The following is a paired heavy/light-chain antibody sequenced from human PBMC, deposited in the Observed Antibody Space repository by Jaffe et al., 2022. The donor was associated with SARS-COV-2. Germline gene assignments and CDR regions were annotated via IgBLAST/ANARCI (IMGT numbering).Light chain of an antibody. V-gene: IGKV3-20*01. J-gene: IGKJ5*01. CDR2: GAS. CDR3: QQYGSSPST. Sequence: EIVLTQSPGTLSLSPGERATLSCRASQSVSSSYLAWYQQKPDQAPRLLIYGASSRATGIPDRFSGSGSGTDFTLTISRLDPEDFAVYYCQQYGSSPSTFGQGTRLESK. CDR1: QSVSSSY.
Heavy chain of an antibody. Sequence: EVQVVESGGGLVQPGGSLRLSCAASGFSFSDYAMTWVRQAPGKGMEWVSGISGNGGHTFYADSVKGRFTISRDNSKNTLYLQMDSLRAEDTAVYFCAKSGKHCTRTTCYTTGTYFGYWGQGTLVTVSS. CDR3: AKSGKHCTRTTCYTTGTYFGY. CDR2: ISGNGGHT. V-gene: IGHV3-23*04. J-gene: IGHJ4*02. D-gene: IGHD2-2*02. CDR1: GFSFSDYA.